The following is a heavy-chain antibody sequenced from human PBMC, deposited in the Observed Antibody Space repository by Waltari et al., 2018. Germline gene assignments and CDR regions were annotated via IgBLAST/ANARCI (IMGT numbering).Heavy chain of an antibody. CDR1: GGSFSGYY. D-gene: IGHD6-19*01. V-gene: IGHV4-34*01. CDR3: ARGAGRRIAVAGREYFQH. J-gene: IGHJ1*01. Sequence: QVPLQQWGAGLLKPSETLSLTCAVYGGSFSGYYWSWIRQPPGKGLEWIGEINHSGSTNYNPSRKSRVTISVDTSKNQFSLKLSSVTAADTAVYYCARGAGRRIAVAGREYFQHWGQGTLVTVSS. CDR2: INHSGST.